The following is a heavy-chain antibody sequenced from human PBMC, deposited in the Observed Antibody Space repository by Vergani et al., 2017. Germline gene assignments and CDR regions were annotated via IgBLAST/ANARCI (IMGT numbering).Heavy chain of an antibody. CDR1: GGSFSTGGQS. CDR2: IYTSGAT. Sequence: QVQLQESGPGLVKPSQTLSLTFTVSGGSFSTGGQSWTWLRQSAGKGLEGIGRIYTSGATNDNPSLRSRAIMSVDASKKQVSLKLTSVTGADTAVYYCARDGGEYDKDALDVWGQGTKVTV. D-gene: IGHD2-21*01. CDR3: ARDGGEYDKDALDV. V-gene: IGHV4-61*02. J-gene: IGHJ3*01.